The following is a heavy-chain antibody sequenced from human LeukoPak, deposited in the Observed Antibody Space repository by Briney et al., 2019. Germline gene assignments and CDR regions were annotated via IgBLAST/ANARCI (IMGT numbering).Heavy chain of an antibody. V-gene: IGHV3-7*01. J-gene: IGHJ4*02. Sequence: GGSLRLSCAASGLTFSSYWMSWVRQAPGKGLEWVANIKQDGSVKYYVDSVKGRFTISRDNAKNSLYLRMNSLRAEDTAVYYCARGLRSGSYCDYWGQGTLVTVSS. D-gene: IGHD1-26*01. CDR2: IKQDGSVK. CDR3: ARGLRSGSYCDY. CDR1: GLTFSSYW.